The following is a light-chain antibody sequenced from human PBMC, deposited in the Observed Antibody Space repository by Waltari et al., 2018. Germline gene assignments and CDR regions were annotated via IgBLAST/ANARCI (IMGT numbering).Light chain of an antibody. CDR2: GAS. CDR3: QQYYHWVA. CDR1: ESVSSN. Sequence: EIVMTQSPATLSVSPGERATLSCRASESVSSNVAWYQQKPGQAPRLLIYGASTRATGVPAKFRGSGSATDFTLTISSLQSEDFAVYYCQQYYHWVAFGGGTWVQIK. J-gene: IGKJ4*01. V-gene: IGKV3-15*01.